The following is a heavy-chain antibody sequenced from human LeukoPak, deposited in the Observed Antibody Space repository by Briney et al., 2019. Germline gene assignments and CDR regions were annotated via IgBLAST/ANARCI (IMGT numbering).Heavy chain of an antibody. CDR2: INHSGST. CDR3: ARGLRAMVVYYYYYMDV. Sequence: SETLSLTCAVYGGSFSGYYWSWIRQPPGKGLEWIGEINHSGSTNYNPSLRSRVTISGDTCKNQFSLKLSSVTAADTAVYYCARGLRAMVVYYYYYMDVWGKGTTVTVSS. D-gene: IGHD5-18*01. CDR1: GGSFSGYY. V-gene: IGHV4-34*01. J-gene: IGHJ6*03.